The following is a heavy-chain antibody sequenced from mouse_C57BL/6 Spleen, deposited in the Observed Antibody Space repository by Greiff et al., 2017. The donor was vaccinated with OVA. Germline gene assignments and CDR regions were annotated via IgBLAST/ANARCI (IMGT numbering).Heavy chain of an antibody. V-gene: IGHV1-52*01. D-gene: IGHD2-4*01. CDR2: IDPSDSET. J-gene: IGHJ2*01. CDR3: SRWDYGDY. Sequence: VQLQQPGAELVMPGASVKLSCKASGYTFTSYWMHWVKQRPIQGLEWIGNIDPSDSETHYNQKFKDKATLTVDKSSSTAYMQLSSLSSADSAVYYCSRWDYGDYWGQGTTLTVSS. CDR1: GYTFTSYW.